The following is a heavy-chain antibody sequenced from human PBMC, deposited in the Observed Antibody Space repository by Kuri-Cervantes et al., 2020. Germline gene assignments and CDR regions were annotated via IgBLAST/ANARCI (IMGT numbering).Heavy chain of an antibody. CDR2: MNPNSGNT. D-gene: IGHD6-13*01. V-gene: IGHV1-8*01. Sequence: ASVKVSCKASGYTFTSYDINWVRQATGQGLEWMGWMNPNSGNTGYAQKFQGRVTMTRNTSISTAYMELSSLRSEDTAVYYCARDHSSSWYPLLGTDYWGQGTLVTVSS. J-gene: IGHJ4*02. CDR1: GYTFTSYD. CDR3: ARDHSSSWYPLLGTDY.